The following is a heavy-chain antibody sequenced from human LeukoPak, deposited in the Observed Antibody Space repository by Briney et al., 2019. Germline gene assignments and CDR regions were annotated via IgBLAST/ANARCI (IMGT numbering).Heavy chain of an antibody. CDR1: GGTFSSYA. V-gene: IGHV1-69*13. CDR3: ARALLWFGESRDAFDI. D-gene: IGHD3-10*01. CDR2: IIPIFGTA. Sequence: SVKVSCKASGGTFSSYAISWVRQAPGQGLEWMGGIIPIFGTANYAQKFQGRVTITADESTSTAYMELSSLRSEDTAVYYCARALLWFGESRDAFDIWGRGTMVTVSS. J-gene: IGHJ3*02.